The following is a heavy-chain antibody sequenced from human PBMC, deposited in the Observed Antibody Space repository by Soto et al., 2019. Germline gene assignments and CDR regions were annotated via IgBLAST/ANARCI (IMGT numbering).Heavy chain of an antibody. Sequence: ASVKVSCKASGYTFTSYAMHWVRQAPGQRLEWMGWINAGNGNTKYSQKFQGRVTITRDTSTSTAYMELRSLRSDDTAVYYCARTQMFGDIWFDPWGQGTLVTVSS. CDR3: ARTQMFGDIWFDP. V-gene: IGHV1-3*01. CDR1: GYTFTSYA. J-gene: IGHJ5*02. D-gene: IGHD3-10*02. CDR2: INAGNGNT.